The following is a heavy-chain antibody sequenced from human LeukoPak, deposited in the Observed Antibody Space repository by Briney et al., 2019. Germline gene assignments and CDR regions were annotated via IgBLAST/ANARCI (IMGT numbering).Heavy chain of an antibody. Sequence: GGSLRLSCAASGFTFSSYGMHWVRQAPGKGLEWVAFIRYDGSNKYHADSVKGRFTISRDNSKNTLYLQMNSLRAEDTAVYYCAKDLGVIAAAGPTDYWGQGTLVTVSS. CDR2: IRYDGSNK. D-gene: IGHD6-13*01. CDR3: AKDLGVIAAAGPTDY. J-gene: IGHJ4*02. CDR1: GFTFSSYG. V-gene: IGHV3-30*02.